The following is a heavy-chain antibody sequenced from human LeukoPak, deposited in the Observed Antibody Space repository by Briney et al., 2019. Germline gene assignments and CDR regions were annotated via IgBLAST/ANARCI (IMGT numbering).Heavy chain of an antibody. Sequence: SETLSLTCAAYGGSFSGYYWSWIRRPPGKGLEWIGEINHSGGTNYNPSLKSRVTISVDTSKNQFSLKLSSVTAADTAVYYCARGGVAVAGRAYYFDYWGQGTLVTVSS. CDR3: ARGGVAVAGRAYYFDY. CDR2: INHSGGT. CDR1: GGSFSGYY. J-gene: IGHJ4*02. D-gene: IGHD6-19*01. V-gene: IGHV4-34*01.